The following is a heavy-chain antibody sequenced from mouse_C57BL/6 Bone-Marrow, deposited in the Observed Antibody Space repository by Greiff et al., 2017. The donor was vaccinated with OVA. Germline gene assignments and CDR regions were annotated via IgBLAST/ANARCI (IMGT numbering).Heavy chain of an antibody. CDR2: IYPGNSDT. CDR1: GYTFTSYW. J-gene: IGHJ2*01. CDR3: TRGRADLLWSRRYFDY. D-gene: IGHD2-1*01. V-gene: IGHV1-5*01. Sequence: EVQLQQSGTVLARPGASVKMSCKTSGYTFTSYWMHWVKQRPGQGLEWIGAIYPGNSDTSYNQKFKGKAKLTAVTSASTAYMELSSLTNEDSAVYYCTRGRADLLWSRRYFDYWGQGTTLTVSS.